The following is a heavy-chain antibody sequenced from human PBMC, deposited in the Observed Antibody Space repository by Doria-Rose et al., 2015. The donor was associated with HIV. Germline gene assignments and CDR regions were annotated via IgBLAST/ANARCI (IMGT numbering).Heavy chain of an antibody. D-gene: IGHD6-13*01. Sequence: QVTLKESGPVLVKPTETLTLTCTVSGVSLSSPGMGVSWIRQPPGKALGWLANILSDDERSYKTSLKSRLTISMAASKSQVVLTMTDMDPVDTATYYCARIKSSRWYHKYYFDFWGQGTLVIVS. V-gene: IGHV2-26*01. CDR3: ARIKSSRWYHKYYFDF. CDR1: GVSLSSPGMG. J-gene: IGHJ4*02. CDR2: ILSDDER.